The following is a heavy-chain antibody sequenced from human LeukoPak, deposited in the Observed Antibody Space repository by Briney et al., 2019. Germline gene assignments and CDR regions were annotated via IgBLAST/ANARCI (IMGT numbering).Heavy chain of an antibody. V-gene: IGHV3-23*01. D-gene: IGHD2-2*01. CDR2: ISGSGGST. CDR3: AKIPIVVVPGDDAFDI. CDR1: GFTFSSYA. Sequence: PGGSLRLSCAASGFTFSSYAMTWVRQAPGKGLEWVSAISGSGGSTNYADSVKGRFTISRDKSKNTLYLQMNSLRAEDTAVYYCAKIPIVVVPGDDAFDIWGQGTMVTVSS. J-gene: IGHJ3*02.